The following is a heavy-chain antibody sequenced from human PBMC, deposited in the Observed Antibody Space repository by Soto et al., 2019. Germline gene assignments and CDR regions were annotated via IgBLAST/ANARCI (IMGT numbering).Heavy chain of an antibody. J-gene: IGHJ4*02. CDR3: ARDYDGSGYCRCLDY. V-gene: IGHV4-39*02. CDR1: GGSIISSIYY. D-gene: IGHD3-22*01. Sequence: PSETLSLTCTVSGGSIISSIYYWGWIRQPPGKGLEWVGNIHHSGTTYYNPSLKSRVTLSVDTSKNQFSLKLSSVTAADTAVYYCARDYDGSGYCRCLDYWGQGTLVTVSS. CDR2: IHHSGTT.